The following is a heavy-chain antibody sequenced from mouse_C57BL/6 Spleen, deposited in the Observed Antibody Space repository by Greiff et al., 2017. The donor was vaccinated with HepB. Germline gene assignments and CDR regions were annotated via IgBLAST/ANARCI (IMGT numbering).Heavy chain of an antibody. CDR3: ARSEGWLLPFAY. Sequence: QVQLQQSGAELVRPGTSVKVSCKASGYAFTNYLIEWVKQRPGQGLEWIGVINNGSGGTKYNEKFKGKATLTADKSSSTAYMQISSMTSEDSAVYFCARSEGWLLPFAYWGQGTLVTVSA. D-gene: IGHD2-3*01. J-gene: IGHJ3*01. CDR1: GYAFTNYL. V-gene: IGHV1-54*01. CDR2: INNGSGGT.